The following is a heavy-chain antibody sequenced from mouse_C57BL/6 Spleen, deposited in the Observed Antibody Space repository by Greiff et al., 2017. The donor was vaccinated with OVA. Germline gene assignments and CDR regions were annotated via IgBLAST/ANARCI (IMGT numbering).Heavy chain of an antibody. CDR2: ISSGGSYT. CDR1: GFTFSSYG. CDR3: ARAEGTKNYYFDY. D-gene: IGHD3-3*01. V-gene: IGHV5-6*01. J-gene: IGHJ2*01. Sequence: EVQLVESGGDLVKPGGSLKLSCAASGFTFSSYGMSWVRQTPDKRLEWVATISSGGSYTYYPASVKGRFTISRDNAKNTLYLQMSSLKSEDTAMYYCARAEGTKNYYFDYWGHGTTLTVSS.